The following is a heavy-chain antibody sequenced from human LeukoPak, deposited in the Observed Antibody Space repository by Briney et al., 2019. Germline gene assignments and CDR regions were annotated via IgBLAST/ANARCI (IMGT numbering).Heavy chain of an antibody. CDR2: ISSSGSTI. D-gene: IGHD3-22*01. Sequence: PGGSLRLSRAASGFTFSDYYMSWIRQAPGKGLEWVSYISSSGSTIYYADSVKGRFTISRDNAKNSLYLQMNSLRAEDTAVYYYARGGTYYYDSSGPLRGGYGGIDYWGQGTLVTVSS. J-gene: IGHJ4*02. V-gene: IGHV3-11*04. CDR1: GFTFSDYY. CDR3: ARGGTYYYDSSGPLRGGYGGIDY.